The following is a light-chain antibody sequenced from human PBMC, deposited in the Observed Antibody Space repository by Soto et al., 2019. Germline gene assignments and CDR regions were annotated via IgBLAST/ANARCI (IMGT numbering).Light chain of an antibody. CDR1: QSVFYRSSDKNY. CDR2: WAS. CDR3: QQYYSLPYS. J-gene: IGKJ2*03. V-gene: IGKV4-1*01. Sequence: DIVLTQSPDSLSVSIDGRATINCTSSQSVFYRSSDKNYLAWYQQKPGQPPKLLIYWASTRESGVPDRFSGSGSGPDFTLTITSLQAEDVAVYYCQQYYSLPYSFGQGTKLDI.